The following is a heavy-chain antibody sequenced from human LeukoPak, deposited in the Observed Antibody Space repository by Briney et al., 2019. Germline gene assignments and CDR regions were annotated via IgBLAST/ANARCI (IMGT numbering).Heavy chain of an antibody. J-gene: IGHJ4*02. CDR2: ISSNGGST. V-gene: IGHV3-64D*09. CDR1: GFIFSSYG. D-gene: IGHD6-19*01. Sequence: GRSLRLSCAASGFIFSSYGMHWVRQAPGKGLEFVSAISSNGGSTYYADSVKGRFTISRDSSKNTLYLQVSSLRADDTAVYYCVKNGIYSSGWYGGYFDYWGQGTLVTVSS. CDR3: VKNGIYSSGWYGGYFDY.